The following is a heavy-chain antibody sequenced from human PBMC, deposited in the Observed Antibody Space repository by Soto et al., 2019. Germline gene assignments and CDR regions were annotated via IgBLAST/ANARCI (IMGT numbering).Heavy chain of an antibody. CDR2: ITGNGANT. J-gene: IGHJ4*02. CDR1: XXXXXXYA. Sequence: EVQLLESGGGLVQPGGSLRLXCAAXXXXXXXYAMNWVRLAPGKGLEWVSTITGNGANTYYADSVKGRFTISRDNSKNTLHLQMNGLRVEDTAVYYCAKNAEATIRVGFDYWGQGILVTVSS. D-gene: IGHD5-12*01. CDR3: AKNAEATIRVGFDY. V-gene: IGHV3-23*01.